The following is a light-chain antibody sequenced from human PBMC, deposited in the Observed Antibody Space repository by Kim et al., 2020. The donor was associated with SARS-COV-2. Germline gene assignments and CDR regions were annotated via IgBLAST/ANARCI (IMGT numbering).Light chain of an antibody. CDR2: EAA. V-gene: IGKV1-5*01. Sequence: DIQMTQSPSSRSASVGDRVTITCRASQGISSWFAWYQQKPEKAPKCLISEAASLESGVPSRFSGSGSGTDFTLTISSLQPDDFATYYCQQYESYTRTFGHGTRVDIK. J-gene: IGKJ1*01. CDR3: QQYESYTRT. CDR1: QGISSW.